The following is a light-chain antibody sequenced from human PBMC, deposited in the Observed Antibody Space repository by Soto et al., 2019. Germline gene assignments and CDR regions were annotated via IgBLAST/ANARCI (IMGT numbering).Light chain of an antibody. J-gene: IGLJ1*01. CDR2: SDN. CDR3: STWDASLSGYV. CDR1: SSNIGSNY. Sequence: QSAVTQPPSASGTPGQKVTITCTGSSSNIGSNYVYWYQHLPGTAPKLLIFSDNERPSGVPERFSGSKSGTSASLAISGLRSEDEADYYCSTWDASLSGYVFGTGTKLTVL. V-gene: IGLV1-47*02.